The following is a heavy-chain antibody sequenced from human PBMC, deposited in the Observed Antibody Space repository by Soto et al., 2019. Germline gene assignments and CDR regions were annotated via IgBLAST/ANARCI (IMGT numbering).Heavy chain of an antibody. CDR3: ARELYYFDY. J-gene: IGHJ4*02. CDR2: ISYDGSNK. CDR1: GFTFSSYA. Sequence: GGALRLSCAASGFTFSSYAIHSVCQAPGKGLEWVAVISYDGSNKYYADSVKGRFTISRDNSKNTLYLQMNSLRAEDTAVYYCARELYYFDYWGQGTLVTVSS. V-gene: IGHV3-30-3*01.